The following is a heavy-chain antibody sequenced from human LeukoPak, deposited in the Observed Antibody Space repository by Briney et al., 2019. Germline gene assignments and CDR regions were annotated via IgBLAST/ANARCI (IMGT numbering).Heavy chain of an antibody. D-gene: IGHD3-22*01. V-gene: IGHV4-31*11. Sequence: PSETLSLTCAVSGGSISSGGYYWSWIRQHPGKGLEWIGYIYYSGSTYYNPSLKSRVTISVDTSKNQFSLKLSSVTAADTAVYYCARADYYDSSGYYPDAFDIWGQGTMVTVSS. J-gene: IGHJ3*02. CDR3: ARADYYDSSGYYPDAFDI. CDR2: IYYSGST. CDR1: GGSISSGGYY.